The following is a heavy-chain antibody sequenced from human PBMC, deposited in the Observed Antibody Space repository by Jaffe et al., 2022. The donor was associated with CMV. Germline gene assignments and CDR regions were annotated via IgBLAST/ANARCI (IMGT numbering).Heavy chain of an antibody. CDR1: GFTFSTYN. V-gene: IGHV3-21*01. CDR3: ARDGGCSGGNCYGTIDY. CDR2: ITGDSTII. Sequence: EVQLVESGGGLVKPGVSLRVSCAASGFTFSTYNMIWVRQAPGMGLEWIALITGDSTIISYGDSVKGRFTISRDNAKNSLFLQMSSLRVEDTAVYYCARDGGCSGGNCYGTIDYWGQGTQVTVSS. D-gene: IGHD2-15*01. J-gene: IGHJ4*02.